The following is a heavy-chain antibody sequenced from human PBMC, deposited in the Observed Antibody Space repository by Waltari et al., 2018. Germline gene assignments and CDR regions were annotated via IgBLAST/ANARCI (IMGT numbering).Heavy chain of an antibody. V-gene: IGHV3-33*01. Sequence: QVQLVESGGGVVQPGRSLRLSCAASGFTFSSYGMHWVRQAPGKGLEWVAVIWYDGSKKYYADSVKGRFTISRDNSKNTLYLQMNSLRAEDTAVYYCARDPTGAVTTFRFDYWGQGTLVTVSS. CDR1: GFTFSSYG. CDR3: ARDPTGAVTTFRFDY. J-gene: IGHJ4*02. CDR2: IWYDGSKK. D-gene: IGHD4-17*01.